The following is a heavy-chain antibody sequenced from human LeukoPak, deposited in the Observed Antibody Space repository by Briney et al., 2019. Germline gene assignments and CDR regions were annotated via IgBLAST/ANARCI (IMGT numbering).Heavy chain of an antibody. CDR1: GFSFSSYA. CDR2: ISSSGSTI. Sequence: GGSLRLSCAASGFSFSSYAMSWVRQAPGKGLEWVSYISSSGSTIYYADSVEGRFTISRDNAKNSLYLQMNSLRAEDTAVYYCAELGITMIGGVWGKGTTVTISS. J-gene: IGHJ6*04. V-gene: IGHV3-48*03. CDR3: AELGITMIGGV. D-gene: IGHD3-10*02.